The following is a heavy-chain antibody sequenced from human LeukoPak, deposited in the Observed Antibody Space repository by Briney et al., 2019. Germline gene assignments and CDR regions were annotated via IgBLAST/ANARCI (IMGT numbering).Heavy chain of an antibody. CDR3: ARGQRRHIDMAPSFDY. CDR1: GFTFSSYW. Sequence: GGPLRLSCAASGFTFSSYWMSWVRQAPGKGLEWVAVISYDGGYKYYADSVKGRFTISRDNSKNTLSLQMNSLRAEDTSVYYCARGQRRHIDMAPSFDYWGQGTLVTVSS. J-gene: IGHJ4*02. V-gene: IGHV3-30*03. D-gene: IGHD5-24*01. CDR2: ISYDGGYK.